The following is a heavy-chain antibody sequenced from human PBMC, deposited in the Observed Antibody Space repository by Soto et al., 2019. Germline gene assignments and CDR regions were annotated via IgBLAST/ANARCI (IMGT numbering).Heavy chain of an antibody. D-gene: IGHD4-17*01. CDR3: ARAGGTTVTGLWHFDS. CDR1: GFTFNTYS. CDR2: IWYDGTQK. V-gene: IGHV3-33*01. J-gene: IGHJ4*02. Sequence: PGGSLRLSCEASGFTFNTYSMHWVRQPPGKWLEWLAAIWYDGTQKYYADSVKGRFIISRDNSKKTLYLEMNSLRAEDTAVYYCARAGGTTVTGLWHFDSWGQGTLVNVSS.